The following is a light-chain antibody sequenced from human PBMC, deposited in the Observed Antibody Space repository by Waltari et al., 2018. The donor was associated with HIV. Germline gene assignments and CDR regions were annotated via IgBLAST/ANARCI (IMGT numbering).Light chain of an antibody. V-gene: IGLV2-14*01. Sequence: QSALTQPASVSGSPGQSITISCTGTSSDVGGYNYVPWYQRQPGKAPKLMIYEFNNRPSGVSNRFSGSKSGNTASLTISGLQAEDEADYYCSSYTSSSTRVFGGGTKVTVL. CDR3: SSYTSSSTRV. J-gene: IGLJ3*02. CDR1: SSDVGGYNY. CDR2: EFN.